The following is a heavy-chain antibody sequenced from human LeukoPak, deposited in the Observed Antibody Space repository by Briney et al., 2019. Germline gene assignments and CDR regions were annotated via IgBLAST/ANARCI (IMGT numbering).Heavy chain of an antibody. CDR1: GGSFSGYY. D-gene: IGHD3-9*01. Sequence: SETLSLTCAVYGGSFSGYYWSWIRQPPGKGLEWIGEINHSGSTNYNPSLKSRVTMSVDTSKNQFSLKLSSVTAAGTAVYYCARGPINDILTGYYNVVHFDYWGQGTLVTVSS. CDR3: ARGPINDILTGYYNVVHFDY. CDR2: INHSGST. V-gene: IGHV4-34*01. J-gene: IGHJ4*02.